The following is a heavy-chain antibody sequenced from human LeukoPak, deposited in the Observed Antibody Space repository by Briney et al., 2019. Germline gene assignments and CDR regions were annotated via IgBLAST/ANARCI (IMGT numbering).Heavy chain of an antibody. CDR3: ARDALWFRAVRHFDY. Sequence: ASVKVSCKASGYTFTSYGISWVRQAPGQGLEWMGWISAYNGNTNYAQKLQGRVTMTTDTSTSTAYMELRSLRSDDTAVYYCARDALWFRAVRHFDYWGQGTLVTVSS. CDR1: GYTFTSYG. CDR2: ISAYNGNT. V-gene: IGHV1-18*01. D-gene: IGHD3-10*01. J-gene: IGHJ4*02.